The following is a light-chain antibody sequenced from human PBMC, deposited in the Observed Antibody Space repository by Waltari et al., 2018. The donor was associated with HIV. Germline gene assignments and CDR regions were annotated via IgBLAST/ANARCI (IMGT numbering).Light chain of an antibody. J-gene: IGKJ5*01. CDR3: QQYNNWPPST. Sequence: EVVMTHSPATLSVSPGERATLSCRASQSVSTDLAWYQQKPGQAPRLLIHGASTRATGIPARFSGSGSGTEFTLTISSLQSEDFAVYYCQQYNNWPPSTFGQGTRLEIK. CDR1: QSVSTD. CDR2: GAS. V-gene: IGKV3-15*01.